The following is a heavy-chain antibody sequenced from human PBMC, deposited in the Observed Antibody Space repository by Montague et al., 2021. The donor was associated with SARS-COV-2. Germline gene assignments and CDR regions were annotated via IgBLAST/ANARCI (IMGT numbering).Heavy chain of an antibody. Sequence: SLRLSCAVSGFTFSEYWMHWVRQAPGKGLEWVSRTNSDGRSITYADSVKGRFTISRDNAKNMLYLQMNSLRGEDTAVYYCVREVGLVVARTLGRLDPWGQGTLVTVSS. V-gene: IGHV3-74*03. CDR2: TNSDGRSI. D-gene: IGHD2-21*01. CDR1: GFTFSEYW. CDR3: VREVGLVVARTLGRLDP. J-gene: IGHJ5*02.